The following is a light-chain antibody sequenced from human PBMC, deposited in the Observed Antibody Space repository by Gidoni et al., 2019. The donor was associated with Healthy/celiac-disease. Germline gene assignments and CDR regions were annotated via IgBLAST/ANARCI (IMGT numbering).Light chain of an antibody. V-gene: IGKV3D-11*01. CDR1: QGGSSY. Sequence: ELVLTQSPATLPLSPGERATLSCRASQGGSSYVAWYQQKPGQAPRLLIYDASNRATGIPARFSGSGPGTDFTLTISSLEPEDFAVYYCQQRSNCPLTFGGGTKVEIK. J-gene: IGKJ4*01. CDR2: DAS. CDR3: QQRSNCPLT.